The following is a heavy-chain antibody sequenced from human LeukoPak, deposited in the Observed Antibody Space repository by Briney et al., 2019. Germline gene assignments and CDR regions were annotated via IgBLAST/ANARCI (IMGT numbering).Heavy chain of an antibody. Sequence: GGSLRLSCTASGFTFGDYAMTWVRQAPGKGLEWVGFIRGRIYGGTPEYAASVKGRFTISRDDSKGIAYLQMDSLKTEDTAVYYCTRDQTPYYWGQGTLVTVSS. CDR1: GFTFGDYA. V-gene: IGHV3-49*04. J-gene: IGHJ4*02. CDR3: TRDQTPYY. CDR2: IRGRIYGGTP.